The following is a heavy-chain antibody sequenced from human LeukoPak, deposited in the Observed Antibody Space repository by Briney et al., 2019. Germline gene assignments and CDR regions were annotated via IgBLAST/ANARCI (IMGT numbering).Heavy chain of an antibody. CDR2: ISWNSGSI. V-gene: IGHV3-9*01. J-gene: IGHJ4*02. D-gene: IGHD4-17*01. CDR3: ARGAYGDYIEY. CDR1: GFTFDDYA. Sequence: GGSLRLSCAASGFTFDDYAMHWVRQAPGKGLEWVSGISWNSGSIGYADSVKGRFTISRDNAKNSLYLQMNSLRAEDTAVYYCARGAYGDYIEYWGQGTLVTVSS.